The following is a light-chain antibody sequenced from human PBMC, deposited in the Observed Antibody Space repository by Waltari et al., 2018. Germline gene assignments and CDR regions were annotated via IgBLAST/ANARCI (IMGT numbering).Light chain of an antibody. J-gene: IGKJ4*01. CDR2: GPS. V-gene: IGKV3-15*01. CDR3: QQFYDWPLT. CDR1: RTVNSI. Sequence: EIVMTQSPATLSVSPGESVTLSCRASRTVNSILAWYQQKPGQAPRLLIYGPSTRATGIPGRFSGTGSGTEFTLTISSVQSADFAVYYCQQFYDWPLTVGGGTKVELK.